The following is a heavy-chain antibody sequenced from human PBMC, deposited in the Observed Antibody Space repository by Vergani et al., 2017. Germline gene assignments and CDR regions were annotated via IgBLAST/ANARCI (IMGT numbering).Heavy chain of an antibody. J-gene: IGHJ4*02. V-gene: IGHV3-30*18. CDR2: ISYDGSNK. D-gene: IGHD3-22*01. Sequence: VHLLESGGGLVQSGGSLRLSCAASGFTFSSYGMHWVRQAPGKGLEWVAVISYDGSNKYYADSVKGRFTISRDNSKNTLYLQMNSLRAEDTAVYYCAKDTGRITMIVVDWGQGTLVTVSS. CDR1: GFTFSSYG. CDR3: AKDTGRITMIVVD.